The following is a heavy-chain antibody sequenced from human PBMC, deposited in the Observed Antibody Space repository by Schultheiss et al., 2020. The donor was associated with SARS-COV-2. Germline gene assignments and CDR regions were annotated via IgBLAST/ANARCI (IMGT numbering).Heavy chain of an antibody. CDR2: ISSSSSYI. V-gene: IGHV3-21*04. D-gene: IGHD3-22*01. CDR3: AAPRAAGDYYDSSGPLIYYFDY. Sequence: GGSLRLSCTASGFTFSIYAMTWVRQAPGKGLEWVSSISSSSSYIYYADSVKGRFTISRDNAKNSLYLQMNSLRAEDTAVYYCAAPRAAGDYYDSSGPLIYYFDYWGQGTLVTVSS. CDR1: GFTFSIYA. J-gene: IGHJ4*02.